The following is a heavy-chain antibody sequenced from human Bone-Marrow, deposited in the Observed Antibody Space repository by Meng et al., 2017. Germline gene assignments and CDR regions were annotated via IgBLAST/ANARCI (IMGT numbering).Heavy chain of an antibody. D-gene: IGHD6-13*01. J-gene: IGHJ5*02. CDR1: GFPLSTSGVG. Sequence: ITLKESGPPLVKPTQTLTLTCTFSGFPLSTSGVGVGWIRQPPGKALEWLALIYWNDDKRYSPSLKSRLTITKDTSKNQVVLTMTNMDPVDTATYYCAHDSYIAAADWFDPWGQGTLVTVSS. V-gene: IGHV2-5*01. CDR3: AHDSYIAAADWFDP. CDR2: IYWNDDK.